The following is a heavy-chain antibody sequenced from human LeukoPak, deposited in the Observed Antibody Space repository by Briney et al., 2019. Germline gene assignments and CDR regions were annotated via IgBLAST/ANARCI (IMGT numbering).Heavy chain of an antibody. Sequence: SVKVSCKASGGTFSSYAISWVRQAPGQGLEWMGGIIPIFGTANYAQKFQGRVTITADESTSTAYMELSSLRSEDTAVYYCARPALEVVVAGQNYYYGMDVWGQGTTVTVSS. CDR3: ARPALEVVVAGQNYYYGMDV. V-gene: IGHV1-69*13. J-gene: IGHJ6*02. CDR2: IIPIFGTA. CDR1: GGTFSSYA. D-gene: IGHD2-15*01.